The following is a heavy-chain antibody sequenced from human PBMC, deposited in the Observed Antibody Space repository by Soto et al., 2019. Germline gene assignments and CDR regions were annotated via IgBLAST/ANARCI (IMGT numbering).Heavy chain of an antibody. CDR1: GFTFSSYA. J-gene: IGHJ3*02. V-gene: IGHV3-23*01. D-gene: IGHD2-15*01. Sequence: GGSLRLSCAASGFTFSSYAMSWVRQAPGKGLEWVSAISGSGGSTSYADSVKGRFTISRDNSKNTLYLQMNSLRAEDTAVYYCAKDLGCSGGSCYPNAFDILGQGTMVTVSS. CDR3: AKDLGCSGGSCYPNAFDI. CDR2: ISGSGGST.